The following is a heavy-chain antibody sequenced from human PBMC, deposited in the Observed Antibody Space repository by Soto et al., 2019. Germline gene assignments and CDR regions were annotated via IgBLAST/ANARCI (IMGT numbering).Heavy chain of an antibody. Sequence: GGSLRLSCAASGFTFSSYAMSWVRQAPGKGLEWVSAISGSGGSTYYADSVKGRFTISRDNSKNTLYLQMNSLRAEDTAVYYCAKMRYCSSTSCYYSSFDYWGQGTLVTVSS. CDR2: ISGSGGST. CDR3: AKMRYCSSTSCYYSSFDY. J-gene: IGHJ4*02. D-gene: IGHD2-2*01. CDR1: GFTFSSYA. V-gene: IGHV3-23*01.